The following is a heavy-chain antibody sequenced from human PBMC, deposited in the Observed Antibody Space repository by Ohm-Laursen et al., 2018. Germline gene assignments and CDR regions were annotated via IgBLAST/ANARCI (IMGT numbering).Heavy chain of an antibody. Sequence: GASVKVSCKASGYTFTSYYMHWVRQAPGQGLEWMGRINPNSGGTNYAQKFQGRVTMTRDTSISTAYMELSRLRSDDTAVYYCARDWSGHYAIDYWGQGTLVTVSS. V-gene: IGHV1-2*06. D-gene: IGHD3-3*01. CDR1: GYTFTSYY. CDR2: INPNSGGT. J-gene: IGHJ4*02. CDR3: ARDWSGHYAIDY.